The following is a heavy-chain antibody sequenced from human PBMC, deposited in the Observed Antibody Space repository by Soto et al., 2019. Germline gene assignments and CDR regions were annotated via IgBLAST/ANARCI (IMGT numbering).Heavy chain of an antibody. Sequence: QVQLQESGPGLVKPSETLSLTCTVSCGSINSDYWSWIRQPPGKGLEWIGYIYYSGSTSYNPSLKSRVTISVDTPKNQFSLKLSSVTAADTAVYYCARWLARGYYYGMDVWGQGTTVTVSS. CDR1: CGSINSDY. J-gene: IGHJ6*02. V-gene: IGHV4-59*01. CDR2: IYYSGST. CDR3: ARWLARGYYYGMDV. D-gene: IGHD3-10*01.